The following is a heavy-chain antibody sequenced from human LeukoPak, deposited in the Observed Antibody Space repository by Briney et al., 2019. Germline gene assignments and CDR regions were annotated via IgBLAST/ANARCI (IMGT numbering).Heavy chain of an antibody. J-gene: IGHJ4*02. CDR3: ARGHPLSYDSSGEKIDY. Sequence: SETLSLTCAVYGGSFSGYYWSWIRQPPGKGLEWIGEINHSGSTNYNPSLKSRVTISVDTSKNQFSLKLSSVTAADTAVYYCARGHPLSYDSSGEKIDYWGRGTLVTVSS. D-gene: IGHD3-22*01. CDR1: GGSFSGYY. CDR2: INHSGST. V-gene: IGHV4-34*01.